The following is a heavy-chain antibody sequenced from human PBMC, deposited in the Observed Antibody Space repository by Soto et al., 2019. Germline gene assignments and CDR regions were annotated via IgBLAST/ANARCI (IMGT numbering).Heavy chain of an antibody. CDR2: IIPIFGTA. CDR3: ARDRAVWELLRYYYGMDV. V-gene: IGHV1-69*13. J-gene: IGHJ6*02. D-gene: IGHD1-26*01. Sequence: GASVKVSCKASGGTFSSYAISWVRQAPGQGLEWMGGIIPIFGTANYAQKFQGRVTITADESTSTAYMELGSLRSEDTAVYYCARDRAVWELLRYYYGMDVWGQGTTVTVSS. CDR1: GGTFSSYA.